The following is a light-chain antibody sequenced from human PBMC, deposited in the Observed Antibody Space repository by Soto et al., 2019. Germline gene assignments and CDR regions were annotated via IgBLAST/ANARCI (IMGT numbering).Light chain of an antibody. CDR1: QSTSSRF. CDR3: QQYNNWPPWT. V-gene: IGKV3-15*01. CDR2: GAS. Sequence: IVLTQSPGTLSLSPGERATLSCRASQSTSSRFLAWYQQKPGQAPRLLISGASTRDTGVPDRFTGSGSGTEFTLTISRLQSEDFAVYFCQQYNNWPPWTFGQGTKVDIK. J-gene: IGKJ1*01.